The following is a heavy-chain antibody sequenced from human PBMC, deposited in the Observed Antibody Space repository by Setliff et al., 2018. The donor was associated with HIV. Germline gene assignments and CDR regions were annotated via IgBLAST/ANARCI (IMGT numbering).Heavy chain of an antibody. D-gene: IGHD2-15*01. V-gene: IGHV3-15*01. J-gene: IGHJ4*02. CDR3: TTKGRDVYTLEAPG. CDR2: IKSKTDGGTT. CDR1: GFTFSNYC. Sequence: GGSLRLSCTVSGFTFSNYCMNWVCQAPGKGLEWVGGIKSKTDGGTTDYAAPVKGRFTISRDDSKNMLYLQMNSLETEDNAVYYCTTKGRDVYTLEAPGWGQGTLVTVSS.